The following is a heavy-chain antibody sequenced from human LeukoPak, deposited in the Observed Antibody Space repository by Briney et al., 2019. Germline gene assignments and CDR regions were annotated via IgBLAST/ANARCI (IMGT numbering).Heavy chain of an antibody. CDR2: TWYDGGNR. D-gene: IGHD2-15*01. J-gene: IGHJ3*02. V-gene: IGHV3-33*01. CDR1: GFNFINYA. Sequence: QPGGSLRLSCAASGFNFINYAMHWVRQAPGKGLEWVAVTWYDGGNRYYADSVEGRFTISRDTSEDTLFLQMNSLRAEDTAVYYCAREADCTDGSCYRGAFDIWGQGTMITVSS. CDR3: AREADCTDGSCYRGAFDI.